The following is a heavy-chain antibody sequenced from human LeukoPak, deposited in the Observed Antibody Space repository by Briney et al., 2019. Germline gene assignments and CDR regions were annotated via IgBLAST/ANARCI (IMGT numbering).Heavy chain of an antibody. CDR1: GGSFSGYY. Sequence: SETLSLTYAVYGGSFSGYYWSWIRQPPGKGLEWIGEINHSGSTNYNPSLKSRVTISVDTSKNQFSLKLSSVTAADTGLYYCARKPKYSGRDYMDVWGKGTTVTVSS. V-gene: IGHV4-34*01. CDR3: ARKPKYSGRDYMDV. CDR2: INHSGST. J-gene: IGHJ6*03. D-gene: IGHD1-26*01.